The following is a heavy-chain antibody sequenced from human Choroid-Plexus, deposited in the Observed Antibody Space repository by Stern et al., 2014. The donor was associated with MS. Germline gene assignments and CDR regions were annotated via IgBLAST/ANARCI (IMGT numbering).Heavy chain of an antibody. J-gene: IGHJ4*02. CDR2: ISYDGSK. D-gene: IGHD2/OR15-2a*01. Sequence: QVQLVESGGGVVQPGRPLRLSCAASGFSFSSFGMPWVRQAPGKGLEWVALISYDGSKDYADSVKGRFDISRDNSKNTLYLQMNSLRAEDTAVYYCAKDRQYLTFFFDFWGQGSLVTVSS. CDR1: GFSFSSFG. CDR3: AKDRQYLTFFFDF. V-gene: IGHV3-30*18.